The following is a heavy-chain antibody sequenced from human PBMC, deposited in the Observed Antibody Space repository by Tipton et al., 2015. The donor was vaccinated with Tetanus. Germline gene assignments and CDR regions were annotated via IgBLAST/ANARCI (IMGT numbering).Heavy chain of an antibody. J-gene: IGHJ4*02. CDR1: GFTFSSYA. CDR3: AKGRSSSTSCYNY. D-gene: IGHD2-2*02. Sequence: SLRLSCAASGFTFSSYAMSWVRQAPGEGLEWVSTISGGDDGTYFADSVKGRFSISRDDSRNTLYLQMSSLRAEDTAVYYCAKGRSSSTSCYNYWGQGTLVTVSS. CDR2: ISGGDDGT. V-gene: IGHV3-23*01.